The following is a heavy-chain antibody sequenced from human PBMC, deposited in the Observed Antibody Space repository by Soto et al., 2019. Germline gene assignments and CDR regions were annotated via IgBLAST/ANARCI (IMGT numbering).Heavy chain of an antibody. CDR1: GSPFVPFC. J-gene: IGHJ5*02. V-gene: IGHV3-7*03. CDR3: AGGSGWISDT. Sequence: EVQLVESGGGLVKPGGPRRLSCAASGSPFVPFCMSWVRQAQGKGWEWVAIIKDDGGDEHYLEAVRGRFTISRDNAKKSLYLAMNSLRVEDTAVYYCAGGSGWISDTWGQGTLVTVSS. CDR2: IKDDGGDE. D-gene: IGHD6-19*01.